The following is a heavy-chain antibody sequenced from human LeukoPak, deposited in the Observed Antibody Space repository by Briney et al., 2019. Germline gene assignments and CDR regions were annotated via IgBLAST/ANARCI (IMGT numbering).Heavy chain of an antibody. CDR1: GSSFTSYW. D-gene: IGHD1-26*01. CDR2: IYPGDSDT. CDR3: ARLVEQFSGSYYYFDY. V-gene: IGHV5-51*01. J-gene: IGHJ4*02. Sequence: GAALKICYKGSGSSFTSYWIGWVRPMPGKGLGWMGIIYPGDSDTSYSPSFQGQVTISADKSITTAYLQGSSLKASDTAMYYCARLVEQFSGSYYYFDYWGQGTLVTVSS.